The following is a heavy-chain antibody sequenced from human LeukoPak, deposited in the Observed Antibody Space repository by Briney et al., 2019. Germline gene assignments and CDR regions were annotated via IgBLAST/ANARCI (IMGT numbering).Heavy chain of an antibody. Sequence: GGSLRLSCAASGFTVSSNYMSWVRQAPGKGLEWVSVIYSGGSTYYADSVKGRFTISRDNAKQSLYLQMDTVTAEDTAVYYCVTSWNRQQRVYWGQGILVTVSS. CDR1: GFTVSSNY. V-gene: IGHV3-66*01. CDR2: IYSGGST. J-gene: IGHJ4*02. D-gene: IGHD1-1*01. CDR3: VTSWNRQQRVY.